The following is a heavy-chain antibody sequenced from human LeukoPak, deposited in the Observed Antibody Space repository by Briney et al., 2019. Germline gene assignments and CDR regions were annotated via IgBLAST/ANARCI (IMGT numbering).Heavy chain of an antibody. CDR3: ARDQGPFDY. CDR2: ISSSGSTI. CDR1: TFTFSSYE. Sequence: GGSLRLSCAASTFTFSSYEMNWVRQAPGKGLEWVSYISSSGSTIYYADSVKGRFTISRDNARNSLYLQMNSLRAEDTAVYYCARDQGPFDYWGQGTLVIVSS. V-gene: IGHV3-48*03. J-gene: IGHJ4*02.